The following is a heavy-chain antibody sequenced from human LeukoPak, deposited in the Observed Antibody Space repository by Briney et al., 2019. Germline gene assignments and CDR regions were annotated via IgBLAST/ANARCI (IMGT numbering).Heavy chain of an antibody. Sequence: PSQTLSLTCTVSGGSISSGSYYWSWIRQPAGKGLEWSGRIYTSGITNYNPSLKSRVNISVDTSKNQFSLKLSSVTAADTAVYYSGRDSGEWGYSYGLRGAFDIWGQGTMVTVSS. V-gene: IGHV4-61*02. CDR2: IYTSGIT. J-gene: IGHJ3*02. CDR1: GGSISSGSYY. D-gene: IGHD5-18*01. CDR3: GRDSGEWGYSYGLRGAFDI.